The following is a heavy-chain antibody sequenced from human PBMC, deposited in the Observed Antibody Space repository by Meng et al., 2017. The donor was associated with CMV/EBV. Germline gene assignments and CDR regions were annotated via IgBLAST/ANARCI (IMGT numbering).Heavy chain of an antibody. V-gene: IGHV4-30-4*08. D-gene: IGHD3-3*01. CDR1: GGYISSGDYY. CDR3: ARDNRRGGVDY. Sequence: HAPLQEARPGRVKHSHTLLLTCTASGGYISSGDYYWSWIRQPPRKGLEWIGYIYYSGSTYYNPSLKSRVTISVDTSKNQFSLKLSSVTAADTAVYYCARDNRRGGVDYWGQGTLVTVSS. CDR2: IYYSGST. J-gene: IGHJ4*02.